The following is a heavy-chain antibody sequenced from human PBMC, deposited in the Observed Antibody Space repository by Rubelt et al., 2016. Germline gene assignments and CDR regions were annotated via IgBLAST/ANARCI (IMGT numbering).Heavy chain of an antibody. CDR1: GDSVSTNGVT. V-gene: IGHV6-1*01. Sequence: QVQLQQSGPGLVKPSQTLSLTCAISGDSVSTNGVTWTWIRQSPSRGLEWLGRTYYTSKWYNEYAVSVKSRITINQDTSKSHVSLQLNSVTPEDTAVYYCARVIAGSYFGSWGQGTLVIVSS. CDR2: TYYTSKWYN. J-gene: IGHJ4*02. CDR3: ARVIAGSYFGS. D-gene: IGHD2-15*01.